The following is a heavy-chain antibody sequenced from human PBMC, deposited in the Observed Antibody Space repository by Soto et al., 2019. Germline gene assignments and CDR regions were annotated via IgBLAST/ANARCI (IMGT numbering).Heavy chain of an antibody. J-gene: IGHJ6*02. D-gene: IGHD1-1*01. V-gene: IGHV3-33*01. CDR1: GFIFKHHA. CDR3: ARDGQQLAPYAMDV. CDR2: IWYDGSHT. Sequence: QVQLVESGGGVVQPGRSLRLSCAASGFIFKHHAMHWVRQAAGKGLEWVAQIWYDGSHTYYTDSVKRRFTISRDNLKDMGYLRMDSLRAEDTAVYYWARDGQQLAPYAMDVWGQGTTVTVSS.